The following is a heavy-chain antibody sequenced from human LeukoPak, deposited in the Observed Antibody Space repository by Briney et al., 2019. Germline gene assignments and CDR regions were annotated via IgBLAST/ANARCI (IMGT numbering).Heavy chain of an antibody. CDR3: ARASSSGWFDY. CDR2: ISTGGSYI. CDR1: GFIFSSNS. J-gene: IGHJ4*02. D-gene: IGHD6-19*01. V-gene: IGHV3-21*01. Sequence: GGSLRLSCAASGFIFSSNSMNWVRQAPGKGLEWVSCISTGGSYIYYADSVKGRFTISRDNAKNSLYLQMNSLRAEDTAVYYCARASSSGWFDYWGQGTLVTVSS.